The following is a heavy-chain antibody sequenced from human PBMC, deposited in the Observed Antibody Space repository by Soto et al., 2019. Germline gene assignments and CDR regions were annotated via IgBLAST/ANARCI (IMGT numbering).Heavy chain of an antibody. J-gene: IGHJ6*02. CDR2: IITFFGAA. CDR3: ARGGKERFRGSGMDV. CDR1: GGRFSTYA. D-gene: IGHD1-1*01. Sequence: QVQLVQSGAEVRKPGSSVRVSCKASGGRFSTYAFNWVRQAPGQGLEWLGGIITFFGAAMYAQKFQGRVTITADEFTTTAYMELSGLRSEATAVYYCARGGKERFRGSGMDVWGQGTTVTVSS. V-gene: IGHV1-69*01.